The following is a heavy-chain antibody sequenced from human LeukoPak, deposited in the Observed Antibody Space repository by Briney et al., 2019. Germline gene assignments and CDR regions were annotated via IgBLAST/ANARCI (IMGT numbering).Heavy chain of an antibody. V-gene: IGHV4-39*07. J-gene: IGHJ5*02. D-gene: IGHD3-3*01. CDR2: INHSGST. Sequence: PSETLSLTCTVSGGSISSSSYYWGWIRQPPGKGLEWIGEINHSGSTNYNPSLKSRVTISVDTSKNQFSLKLSSVTAADTAVYYCARGLRGMTTIFGVVNSGYWFDPWGQGTLVTVSS. CDR3: ARGLRGMTTIFGVVNSGYWFDP. CDR1: GGSISSSSYY.